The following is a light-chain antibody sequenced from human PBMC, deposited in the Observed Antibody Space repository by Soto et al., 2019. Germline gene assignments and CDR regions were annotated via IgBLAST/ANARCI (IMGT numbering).Light chain of an antibody. Sequence: FVLTQSPATLSLSPGETATLSCGAGYSLSSSQFAWYQQRPGLAPRLLMYSGFKRAPGIPDRFRASESGTDFTLTISRLEPEDFAVYYCQHLATFGQGTRVEMK. CDR1: YSLSSSQ. CDR2: SGF. CDR3: QHLAT. V-gene: IGKV3D-20*01. J-gene: IGKJ1*01.